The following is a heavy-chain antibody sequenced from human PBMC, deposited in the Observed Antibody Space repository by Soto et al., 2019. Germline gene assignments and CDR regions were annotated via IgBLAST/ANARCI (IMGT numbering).Heavy chain of an antibody. CDR1: GYTFSDYA. J-gene: IGHJ2*01. Sequence: QVQLVQSGGEVKKPGASVKVSCQASGYTFSDYAISWVRQAPGQGREWMGWISASTGNTDHAQYFQGRVTRTLDTSTNTAYMELRKLRSDDTAVYYCVRCYCSVGSCYACWHFDLWGRGTLVTVSS. V-gene: IGHV1-18*01. D-gene: IGHD2-15*01. CDR2: ISASTGNT. CDR3: VRCYCSVGSCYACWHFDL.